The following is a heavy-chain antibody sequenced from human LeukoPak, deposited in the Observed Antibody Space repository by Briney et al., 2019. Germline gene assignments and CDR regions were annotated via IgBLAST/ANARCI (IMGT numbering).Heavy chain of an antibody. D-gene: IGHD2-15*01. Sequence: GSLRLSCAASGFTFSNYGIHWVRQAPGKGLEWVAVISYDGNNKYYADSVRGRFTISRDNSKNTLLLQMNSLRAEDTAVYYCAKGVDYCSGGSCPADYWGPGTLVTVSS. J-gene: IGHJ4*02. CDR2: ISYDGNNK. V-gene: IGHV3-30*18. CDR3: AKGVDYCSGGSCPADY. CDR1: GFTFSNYG.